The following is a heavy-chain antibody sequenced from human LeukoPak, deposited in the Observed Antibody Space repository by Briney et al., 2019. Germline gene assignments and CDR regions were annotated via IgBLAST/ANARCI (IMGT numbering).Heavy chain of an antibody. V-gene: IGHV3-53*01. CDR3: ARSKEVYGYFDY. CDR1: GFTVSSNY. D-gene: IGHD5/OR15-5a*01. CDR2: TYTGGDT. J-gene: IGHJ4*02. Sequence: GGSLRLSCVASGFTVSSNYMAWVRQAPGEGLQWVSVTYTGGDTSYADSVKARFPISRNKSKNTLYLKMNSLRAENRAVYTFARSKEVYGYFDYWGQGTLVTVSS.